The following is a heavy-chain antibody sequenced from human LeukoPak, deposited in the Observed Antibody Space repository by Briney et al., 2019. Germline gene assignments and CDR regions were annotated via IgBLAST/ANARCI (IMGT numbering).Heavy chain of an antibody. D-gene: IGHD3-10*01. V-gene: IGHV4-34*01. CDR2: INHSGST. CDR1: GGSFSGYY. J-gene: IGHJ4*02. Sequence: PSETLSLTCAVYGGSFSGYYWSWIRQPPGKGLEWNGEINHSGSTNYNPSLKSRVTISVDTSKNQFSLKLSSVTAADTAVYYCARGSSGSGSYYRHPQTPYFDYWGQGTLVTVSS. CDR3: ARGSSGSGSYYRHPQTPYFDY.